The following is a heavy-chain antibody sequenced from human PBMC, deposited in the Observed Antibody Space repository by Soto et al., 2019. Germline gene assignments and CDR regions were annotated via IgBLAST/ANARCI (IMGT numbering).Heavy chain of an antibody. V-gene: IGHV1-18*04. CDR2: ISGQIAKT. Sequence: GASVKVSCKASGYSFHNFGIIWVRQAPGQGLEWMGWISGQIAKTNYAQKFRGKVIMTTDTSTSTAYMELNTLTYDDTAMYYCARGPPSGSFSLTPRYWGQGTLVTVSS. J-gene: IGHJ4*02. CDR3: ARGPPSGSFSLTPRY. CDR1: GYSFHNFG. D-gene: IGHD1-26*01.